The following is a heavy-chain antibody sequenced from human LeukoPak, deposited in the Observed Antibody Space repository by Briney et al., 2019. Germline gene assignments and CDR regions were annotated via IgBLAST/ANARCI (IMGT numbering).Heavy chain of an antibody. V-gene: IGHV3-30-3*01. CDR3: AKAGIAVAGGRYFQH. CDR1: GFTFSSYA. Sequence: GGSLRLSCAASGFTFSSYAMHWVRQAPGKGLEWVAVISYDGSNKYYADSVKGRFTISRDNSKNTLYLQMNSLRAEDTALYYCAKAGIAVAGGRYFQHWGQGTLVTVSS. J-gene: IGHJ1*01. D-gene: IGHD6-19*01. CDR2: ISYDGSNK.